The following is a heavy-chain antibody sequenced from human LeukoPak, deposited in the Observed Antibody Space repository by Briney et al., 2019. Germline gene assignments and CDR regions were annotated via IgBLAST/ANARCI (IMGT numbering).Heavy chain of an antibody. CDR1: GHTFTSYG. D-gene: IGHD5-24*01. J-gene: IGHJ3*02. Sequence: GASVKVSCKASGHTFTSYGISWVRQAPGQGLEWMGWISAYNGNTNYAQKFQGRVTMTRDTSTSTVYMELSSLKSEDTAVYYCARVRDGYNDAYDIWGQGTMVTVSS. CDR2: ISAYNGNT. CDR3: ARVRDGYNDAYDI. V-gene: IGHV1-18*01.